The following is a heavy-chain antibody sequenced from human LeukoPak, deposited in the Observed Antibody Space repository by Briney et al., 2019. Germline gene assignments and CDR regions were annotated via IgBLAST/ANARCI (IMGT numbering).Heavy chain of an antibody. CDR1: GGSFTSSSYY. CDR3: ARHSYSHGYGDY. V-gene: IGHV4-39*01. J-gene: IGHJ4*02. Sequence: PSETLSLTCTVSGGSFTSSSYYWGWIRQPPGKGLEWIGTVYYSGSPYYQPSLKSRLSISIDTSKNQFSLKLNSVTAADTAVYYCARHSYSHGYGDYWGQGTLVTVSS. CDR2: VYYSGSP. D-gene: IGHD5-18*01.